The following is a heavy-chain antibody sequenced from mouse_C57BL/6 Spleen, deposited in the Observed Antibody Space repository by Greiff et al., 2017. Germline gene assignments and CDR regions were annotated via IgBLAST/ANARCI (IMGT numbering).Heavy chain of an antibody. CDR3: ARHSGSGYDYAMDY. J-gene: IGHJ4*01. Sequence: EVQLVESGGDLVKPGGSLKLSCAASGFTFSSYGMSWVRQTPDKRLEWVATISSGGSYTYYPDSVKGRFTITRNNDKNTLYLQMSGLKAEDTAMYFCARHSGSGYDYAMDYWGQGTSVTVSS. D-gene: IGHD1-1*01. CDR2: ISSGGSYT. V-gene: IGHV5-6*01. CDR1: GFTFSSYG.